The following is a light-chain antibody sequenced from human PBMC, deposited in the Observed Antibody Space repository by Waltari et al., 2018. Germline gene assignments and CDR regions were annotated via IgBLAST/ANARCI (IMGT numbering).Light chain of an antibody. CDR3: QHHLRLPAT. CDR2: AAS. Sequence: IVLTQSPSTLSLSSVGLVTLSCRASQSISRFLAWYQQKPCRAPRLLIYAASTRATGIPDRFSGSGSGTDFSLTISGLEPEDFAVYYCQHHLRLPATFGQGTKVEIK. CDR1: QSISRF. V-gene: IGKV3-20*01. J-gene: IGKJ1*01.